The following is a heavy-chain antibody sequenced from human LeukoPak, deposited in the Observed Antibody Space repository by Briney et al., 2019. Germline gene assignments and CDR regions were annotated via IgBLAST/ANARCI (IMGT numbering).Heavy chain of an antibody. V-gene: IGHV3-23*01. D-gene: IGHD1-1*01. CDR2: ASYYVGKQ. Sequence: GGSLRLSCAASGFTFSDYAMSWVRQAPGKGLEWVSTASYYVGKQYHADSVKGRFTLSRDDSRNTVYLQLNNLRVEDTAIYYCAKANWVSNADAVWWGQGTQVTVSS. J-gene: IGHJ4*02. CDR1: GFTFSDYA. CDR3: AKANWVSNADAVW.